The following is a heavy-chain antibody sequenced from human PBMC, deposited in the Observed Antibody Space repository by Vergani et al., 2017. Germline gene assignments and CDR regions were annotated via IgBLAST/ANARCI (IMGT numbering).Heavy chain of an antibody. CDR2: IRSKNDGGTA. CDR1: GITFQNAW. V-gene: IGHV3-15*01. J-gene: IGHJ4*02. D-gene: IGHD2-2*02. CDR3: YTDYHDY. Sequence: EVQVVESGGGLIKPGGSLRRSCVVSGITFQNAWINRVRQAPGKGLEWIGRIRSKNDGGTADYAAPLKGRFTISRDDSKDSAFLFVNNLKTEDTAVYFCYTDYHDYWGQGTLVTVSS.